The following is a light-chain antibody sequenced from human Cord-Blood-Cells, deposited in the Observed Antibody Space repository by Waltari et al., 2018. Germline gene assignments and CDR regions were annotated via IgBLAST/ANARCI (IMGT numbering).Light chain of an antibody. Sequence: GDRVTITCRASQGISSALAWYQQKPGKAPKLLIYDASSLESGVPSRFSGSGSGTDFTLTISSLQPEDVATYYCQQFNSYPQTFGQGTKVEIK. J-gene: IGKJ1*01. CDR2: DAS. V-gene: IGKV1-13*02. CDR1: QGISSA. CDR3: QQFNSYPQT.